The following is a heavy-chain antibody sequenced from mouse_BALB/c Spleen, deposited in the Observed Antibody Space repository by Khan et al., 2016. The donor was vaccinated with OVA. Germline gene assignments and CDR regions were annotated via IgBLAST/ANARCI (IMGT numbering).Heavy chain of an antibody. Sequence: QIQLVQSGAELAKPGASVKMSCKASGYTFTSYWMHWVQQRPGQGLEWIGYTNPSSGYTEYNQNFKDKATLTADKSSSTAYMQLSSLTSEDSAVYYCARDRIDYWGQGTTLTVSS. J-gene: IGHJ2*01. V-gene: IGHV1-7*01. CDR1: GYTFTSYW. CDR3: ARDRIDY. CDR2: TNPSSGYT.